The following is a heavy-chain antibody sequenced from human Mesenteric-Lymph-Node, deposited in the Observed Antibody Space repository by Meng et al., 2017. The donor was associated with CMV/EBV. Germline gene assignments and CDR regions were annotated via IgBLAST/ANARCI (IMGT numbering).Heavy chain of an antibody. CDR2: IKQDGSEK. J-gene: IGHJ4*02. CDR3: AKSIVGPNRYFDY. Sequence: GESLKISCAASGFTFSSYWMSWVRQAPGKGLEWVANIKQDGSEKYYVDSVKGRFTISRDNAKNSLYLQMNSLRAEDTAVYYCAKSIVGPNRYFDYWGQGTLVTVSS. CDR1: GFTFSSYW. V-gene: IGHV3-7*01. D-gene: IGHD1-26*01.